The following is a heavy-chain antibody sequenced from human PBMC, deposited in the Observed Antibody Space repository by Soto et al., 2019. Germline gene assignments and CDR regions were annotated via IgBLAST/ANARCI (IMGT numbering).Heavy chain of an antibody. CDR1: GFTVSSNY. V-gene: IGHV3-53*02. D-gene: IGHD3-9*01. CDR3: ARERLRYFDRSYYYSYGMDV. Sequence: EVQLVETGGGLIQPGGSLRLSCAASGFTVSSNYMSWVRQAPGKGLEWVSVIYSGGSTYYADSVKGRFTISRDNSKNTLYLQMNSLRAEDTAVYYCARERLRYFDRSYYYSYGMDVWGQGTTVTVSS. J-gene: IGHJ6*02. CDR2: IYSGGST.